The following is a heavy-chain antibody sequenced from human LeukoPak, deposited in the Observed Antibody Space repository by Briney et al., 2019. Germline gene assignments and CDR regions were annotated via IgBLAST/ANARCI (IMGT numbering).Heavy chain of an antibody. V-gene: IGHV3-30*02. Sequence: PGGSLRLSCAASGFTFSSYGMHWVRQAPGKGLEWVAFIRYDGSNKYYADSVKGRFTISRDNSKNTLYLQTNSLRAEDTAVYYCARDGSRRGYSYGWLDYWGQGTLVTVSS. D-gene: IGHD5-18*01. CDR1: GFTFSSYG. CDR3: ARDGSRRGYSYGWLDY. J-gene: IGHJ4*02. CDR2: IRYDGSNK.